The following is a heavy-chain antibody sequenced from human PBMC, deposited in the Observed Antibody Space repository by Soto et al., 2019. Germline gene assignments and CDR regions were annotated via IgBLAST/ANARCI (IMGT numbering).Heavy chain of an antibody. V-gene: IGHV3-15*07. J-gene: IGHJ4*02. CDR3: AKGGFVVPAATAERTLDY. D-gene: IGHD2-2*01. CDR1: GFTFSNAW. CDR2: IKSKTDGGTT. Sequence: GGSLRLSCAASGFTFSNAWMNWVRQAPGKGLEWVGRIKSKTDGGTTDYAAPVKGRFTISRDDSKNTLYLQMNSLKTEDTAVYYCAKGGFVVPAATAERTLDYWGQGTLVTVSS.